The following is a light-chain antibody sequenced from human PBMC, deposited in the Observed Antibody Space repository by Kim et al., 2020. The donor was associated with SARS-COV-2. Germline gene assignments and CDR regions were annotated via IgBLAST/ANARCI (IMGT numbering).Light chain of an antibody. CDR3: QQFYTYPWT. CDR2: KSS. Sequence: DIEMTQSPSTLSASVGDTVTINCRASQSINTWLAWYQQKPGKVPNLLIYKSSSLKSGVPSRFSGSGSGTEFALTITSLQPDDFATYHCQQFYTYPWTFGQGTKVDIK. CDR1: QSINTW. V-gene: IGKV1-5*03. J-gene: IGKJ1*01.